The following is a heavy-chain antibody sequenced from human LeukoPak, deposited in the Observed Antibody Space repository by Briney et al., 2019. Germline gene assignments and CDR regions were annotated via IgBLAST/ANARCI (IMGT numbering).Heavy chain of an antibody. Sequence: ASVKVSCKASGYTFTSYYMHWVRQAPGQGLEWMGIINPSGGSTGYAQKFQGRVTITADKSTSTAYMELSSLRSEDTAVYYCARDIPDSSGYYSPEGAFDIWGQGTMVTVSS. J-gene: IGHJ3*02. CDR3: ARDIPDSSGYYSPEGAFDI. D-gene: IGHD3-22*01. CDR2: INPSGGST. CDR1: GYTFTSYY. V-gene: IGHV1-46*01.